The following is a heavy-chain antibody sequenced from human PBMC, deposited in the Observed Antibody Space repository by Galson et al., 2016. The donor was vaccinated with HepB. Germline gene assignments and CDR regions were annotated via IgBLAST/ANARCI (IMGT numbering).Heavy chain of an antibody. CDR1: GLTFSSYA. J-gene: IGHJ6*04. D-gene: IGHD4-17*01. CDR2: ISGSGGST. CDR3: AKDVSYSDYGPYHYFYGLDV. V-gene: IGHV3-23*01. Sequence: SLRLSCAASGLTFSSYAMNWVRQAPGEGLEWASSISGSGGSTYYADPVKGRFTISRDNSKNRLYLQMNSLRAEDTAIYYCAKDVSYSDYGPYHYFYGLDVWGKGTTGTVSS.